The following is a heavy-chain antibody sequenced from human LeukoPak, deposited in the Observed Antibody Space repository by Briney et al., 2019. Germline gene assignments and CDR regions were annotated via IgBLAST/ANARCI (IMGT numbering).Heavy chain of an antibody. Sequence: GGSLRLSCAASGLTFSSYGMHWVRQAPGKGLEWVAVIWYDGSNKYYADSVKGRFTISRDNSKNTLYLQMNSLRAEDTAVYYCASGYDILTGLQADYWGQGTLVTVSS. CDR1: GLTFSSYG. V-gene: IGHV3-33*01. J-gene: IGHJ4*02. CDR2: IWYDGSNK. CDR3: ASGYDILTGLQADY. D-gene: IGHD3-9*01.